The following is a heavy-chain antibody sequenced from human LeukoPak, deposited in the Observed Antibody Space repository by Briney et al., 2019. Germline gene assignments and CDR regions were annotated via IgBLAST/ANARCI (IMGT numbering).Heavy chain of an antibody. CDR1: GFTFNDYA. CDR2: ISGSGGST. Sequence: GGSLRLSCAASGFTFNDYAMTWVRQAPGKGLEWVSAISGSGGSTYYADSVKGRFTISRDNSKNTLYLQMNSLRAEDAAVYYCAKKTSSSSWHTLFDYWGQGTLVTVSS. CDR3: AKKTSSSSWHTLFDY. D-gene: IGHD6-13*01. J-gene: IGHJ4*02. V-gene: IGHV3-23*01.